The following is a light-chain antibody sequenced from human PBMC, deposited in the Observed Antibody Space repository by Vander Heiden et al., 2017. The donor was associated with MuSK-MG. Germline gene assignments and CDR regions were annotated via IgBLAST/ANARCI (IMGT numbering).Light chain of an antibody. CDR1: QDISNY. V-gene: IGKV1-33*01. Sequence: DIQMTQSPSSLSASVGDRVTITCQASQDISNYLNWYQQKPGKAPKLLIYDASNLETGVPSRFSGSGYGTDFTFTISSRQPEDIATYYCQQYDNLPGFTFGPGTKVDIK. CDR2: DAS. CDR3: QQYDNLPGFT. J-gene: IGKJ3*01.